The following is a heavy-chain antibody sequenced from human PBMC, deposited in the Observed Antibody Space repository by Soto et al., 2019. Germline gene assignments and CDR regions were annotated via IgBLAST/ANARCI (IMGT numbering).Heavy chain of an antibody. CDR1: GYSLSTSGVG. D-gene: IGHD6-25*01. CDR3: AHSSGYPTWFDY. CDR2: IYWDDDK. J-gene: IGHJ4*02. V-gene: IGHV2-5*02. Sequence: QITLKESGPTLVKPTQSLALTCTFSGYSLSTSGVGVGWMRQPPGEALEWLALIYWDDDKRYSPSLKSRLTITKDTSKNQVVLTMTNMDPGDTATYYCAHSSGYPTWFDYWGQGTLVTVSS.